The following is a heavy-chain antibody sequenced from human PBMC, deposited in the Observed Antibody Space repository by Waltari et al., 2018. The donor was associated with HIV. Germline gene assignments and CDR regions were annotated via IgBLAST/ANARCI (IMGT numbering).Heavy chain of an antibody. D-gene: IGHD1-7*01. CDR2: IYHSGST. Sequence: QVQLQESGPGLVKPSETLSLTCAVSGYSISSGYYWGWIRQPPGNGLEWIGTIYHSGSTYSNPSLKSRVTISVDTSKNQFSLKLSSVTAADTAVYYCARDIGSRKETTYFDYWGQGTLVTVSS. V-gene: IGHV4-38-2*02. J-gene: IGHJ4*02. CDR1: GYSISSGYY. CDR3: ARDIGSRKETTYFDY.